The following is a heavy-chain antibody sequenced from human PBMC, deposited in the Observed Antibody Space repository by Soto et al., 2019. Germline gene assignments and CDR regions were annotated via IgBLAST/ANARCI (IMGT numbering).Heavy chain of an antibody. CDR2: FDPEDGET. Sequence: CASGKVSCKVSGYTLTELSMHWVRQAPGKGLEWMGGFDPEDGETIYAQKFQGRVTMTEDTSTDTAYMELSSLRSEDTAVYYCATASEMKTTATPCYYGMDVWGQGTTVSVS. J-gene: IGHJ6*02. CDR1: GYTLTELS. D-gene: IGHD1-1*01. CDR3: ATASEMKTTATPCYYGMDV. V-gene: IGHV1-24*01.